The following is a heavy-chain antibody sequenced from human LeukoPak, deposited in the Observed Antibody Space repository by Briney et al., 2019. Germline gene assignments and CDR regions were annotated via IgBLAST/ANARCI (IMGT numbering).Heavy chain of an antibody. D-gene: IGHD3-10*01. CDR1: GFTFSSYA. J-gene: IGHJ4*02. CDR2: ISDSGGST. Sequence: GGSLRLSCAASGFTFSSYAMSWVRQAPGKGLEWVSAISDSGGSTYYADSVKGRFTLSRDNAKNTLYLQMNSLRAEDTAVYFRAKGTPSGYYGSGSYYWDFDYWGQGTLVTVSS. CDR3: AKGTPSGYYGSGSYYWDFDY. V-gene: IGHV3-23*01.